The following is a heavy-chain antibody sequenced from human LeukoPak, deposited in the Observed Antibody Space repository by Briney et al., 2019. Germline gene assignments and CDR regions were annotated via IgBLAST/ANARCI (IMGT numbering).Heavy chain of an antibody. Sequence: EASVKVSSKASGYTFTGYYMHWVRQAPGQGLEWMGWINPNSGGTNYAQRFQGRVTMTRDTSISTAYMELSRLRSDDTAVYYCARYSGYDPFDYWGQGTLVTVSS. D-gene: IGHD5-12*01. CDR1: GYTFTGYY. CDR2: INPNSGGT. J-gene: IGHJ4*02. V-gene: IGHV1-2*02. CDR3: ARYSGYDPFDY.